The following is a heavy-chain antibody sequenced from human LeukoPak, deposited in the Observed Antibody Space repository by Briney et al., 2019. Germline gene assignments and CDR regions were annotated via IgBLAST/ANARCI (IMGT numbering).Heavy chain of an antibody. CDR2: IYYSGST. CDR3: ARDSGAYRSFDY. Sequence: PSETLSLTCTVSGGSISSYYWSWIRQPPGKGLDWIGYIYYSGSTNYNPSLKSRVTISVDTSKNQFSLKLSSVTAADTAVYYCARDSGAYRSFDYWGQGTLVTVSS. J-gene: IGHJ4*02. D-gene: IGHD3-16*01. CDR1: GGSISSYY. V-gene: IGHV4-59*01.